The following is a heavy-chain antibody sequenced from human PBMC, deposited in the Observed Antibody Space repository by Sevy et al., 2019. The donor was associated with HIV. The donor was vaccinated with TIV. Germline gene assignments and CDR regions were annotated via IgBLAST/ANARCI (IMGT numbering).Heavy chain of an antibody. CDR3: ALERLSSDVAEYFQN. CDR2: ISFDANNK. Sequence: GGSLRLSCAASGFTFNRYSMHWVRQAPGKGLEWVATISFDANNKHYPDTVKGRFTISRDNFKNSLFLQMDSLRPEDTAVYYCALERLSSDVAEYFQNWGQGTLVTVSS. V-gene: IGHV3-30-3*01. D-gene: IGHD1-1*01. J-gene: IGHJ1*01. CDR1: GFTFNRYS.